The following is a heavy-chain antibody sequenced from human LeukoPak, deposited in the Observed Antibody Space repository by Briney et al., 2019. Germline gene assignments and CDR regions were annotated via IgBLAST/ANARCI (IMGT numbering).Heavy chain of an antibody. CDR2: IKQDGSEK. CDR1: GFTFSSYW. V-gene: IGHV3-7*01. D-gene: IGHD6-6*01. CDR3: ARVTVPYYYYYMDV. Sequence: GGSLRLSCAASGFTFSSYWMSWVRQAPGNGLEWVANIKQDGSEKYYVDSVKGRFTISRDNAKNSLYLQMNGLRAEDTAVYYCARVTVPYYYYYMDVWGKGTTVTISS. J-gene: IGHJ6*03.